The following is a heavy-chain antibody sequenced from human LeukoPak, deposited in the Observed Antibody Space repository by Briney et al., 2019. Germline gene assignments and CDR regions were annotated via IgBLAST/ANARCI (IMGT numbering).Heavy chain of an antibody. J-gene: IGHJ6*02. V-gene: IGHV1-69*04. CDR1: GATFNNYV. CDR2: IIPSLDIV. Sequence: SEKVSCKASGATFNNYVITWVRQAPGQGLEWMAMIIPSLDIVNYAQTFQDRLTITADKSTSTAYMELRSLRSEDTAVYYCARGFGGSSGSSDYYGMDVWGRGTTVTVSS. CDR3: ARGFGGSSGSSDYYGMDV. D-gene: IGHD6-19*01.